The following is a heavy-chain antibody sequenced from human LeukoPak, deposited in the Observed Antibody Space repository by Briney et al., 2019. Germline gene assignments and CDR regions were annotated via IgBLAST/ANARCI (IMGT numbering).Heavy chain of an antibody. V-gene: IGHV3-30*02. CDR2: IRYDGSNK. J-gene: IGHJ4*02. CDR1: GFTFSNYG. Sequence: GGSLRLSCTASGFTFSNYGMHWVRQAPGKGLEWVAFIRYDGSNKYYADSVKGRFTISRDNSKNTLYLQMNSLRAEDTAVYYCATHRDSSGTYGLDYWGQGTLVIVSS. D-gene: IGHD3-10*01. CDR3: ATHRDSSGTYGLDY.